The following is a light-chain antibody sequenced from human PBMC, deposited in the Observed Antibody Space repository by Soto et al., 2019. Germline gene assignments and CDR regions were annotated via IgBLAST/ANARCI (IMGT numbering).Light chain of an antibody. CDR3: QQYGRSPFT. Sequence: IVLTQSPGTLSLSPGERATLSCRASQSVSSNNLAWYQQRPGQAPSVVIYGVSTRATGIPERFSGSGSGTDFTLTISRLEPEDFAVYYCQQYGRSPFTFGPGTKVDIK. V-gene: IGKV3-20*01. CDR1: QSVSSNN. J-gene: IGKJ3*01. CDR2: GVS.